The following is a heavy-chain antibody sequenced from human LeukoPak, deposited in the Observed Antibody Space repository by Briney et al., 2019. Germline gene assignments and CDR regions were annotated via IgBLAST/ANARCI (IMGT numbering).Heavy chain of an antibody. CDR1: GVSISSGGYY. Sequence: SQTLSLTCTVSGVSISSGGYYWRWIRQHPGKGLEWIGYIYYSGSTYYNPSLKSRVTISVDTSKNQFSLKLSSVTAADTAVYYCARTRLLTNWFDPWGQGTLVTVSS. CDR3: ARTRLLTNWFDP. CDR2: IYYSGST. J-gene: IGHJ5*02. V-gene: IGHV4-31*03. D-gene: IGHD1-26*01.